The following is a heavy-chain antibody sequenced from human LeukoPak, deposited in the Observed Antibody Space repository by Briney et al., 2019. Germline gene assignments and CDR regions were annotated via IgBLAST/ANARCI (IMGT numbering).Heavy chain of an antibody. CDR1: SGSISSYY. J-gene: IGHJ4*02. Sequence: SETLSLTCTVSSGSISSYYWSWIRQSPGKGLEWIGSISYSGSTNYNPSLKSRVTISVDTSKNQFYLKLSSVTAADTAVFYCARARRVSTGFVDYWGQGTLVTVSS. V-gene: IGHV4-59*01. CDR2: ISYSGST. D-gene: IGHD3-9*01. CDR3: ARARRVSTGFVDY.